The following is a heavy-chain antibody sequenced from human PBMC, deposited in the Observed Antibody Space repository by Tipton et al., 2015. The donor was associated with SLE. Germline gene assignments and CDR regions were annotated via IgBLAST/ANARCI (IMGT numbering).Heavy chain of an antibody. D-gene: IGHD3-22*01. CDR1: GGSFSGYY. V-gene: IGHV4-34*01. Sequence: TLSLTCAVYGGSFSGYYWSWIRQPPGKGLEWIGEINRSGSTYYNPSLKSRVTISVDTSKNQFSLKLSSVTAADTAVYYCARDDSSAVDPWGQGTLVTVSS. J-gene: IGHJ5*02. CDR3: ARDDSSAVDP. CDR2: INRSGST.